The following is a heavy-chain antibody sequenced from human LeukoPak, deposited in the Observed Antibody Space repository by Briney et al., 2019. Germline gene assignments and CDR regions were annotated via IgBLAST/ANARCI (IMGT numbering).Heavy chain of an antibody. CDR3: ARVSGYDWESFYDY. CDR1: GASIGGYY. Sequence: SETLSLTCTVSGASIGGYYWSWIRQTPGKGLEWIGNVYYSNTNYNPSLKSRVTISVDTSKNQFSLKLSSVTAADTAMYYCARVSGYDWESFYDYWGQGSLVTVSS. CDR2: VYYSNT. D-gene: IGHD5-12*01. J-gene: IGHJ4*02. V-gene: IGHV4-59*01.